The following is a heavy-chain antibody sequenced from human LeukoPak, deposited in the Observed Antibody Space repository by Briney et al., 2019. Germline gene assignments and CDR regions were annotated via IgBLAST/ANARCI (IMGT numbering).Heavy chain of an antibody. Sequence: SETLSLTCTVSGGSISTSTYNWGWIRQPPGKGLEWIASIYYTGSTNYNPSLKSRVTISVDTSKNQFSLKLSSVTAADTAVYYCARDSSSGDYYYMDVWGKGTTVTVSS. CDR3: ARDSSSGDYYYMDV. CDR2: IYYTGST. D-gene: IGHD3-10*01. CDR1: GGSISTSTYN. V-gene: IGHV4-39*07. J-gene: IGHJ6*03.